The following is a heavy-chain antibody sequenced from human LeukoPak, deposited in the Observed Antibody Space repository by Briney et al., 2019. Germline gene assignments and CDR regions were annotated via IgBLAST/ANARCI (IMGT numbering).Heavy chain of an antibody. CDR2: IIPIFGTA. D-gene: IGHD2-2*01. CDR1: GGTFSSYA. CDR3: GRYFFRNEYASDAFDI. V-gene: IGHV1-69*01. Sequence: SVKVSCKASGGTFSSYAISWVRQAPGQGLEWMGGIIPIFGTANYAQKFQGRVTITADESTSTAYMELSSLRSEDTAVYYCGRYFFRNEYASDAFDIWGQGTRVSVSS. J-gene: IGHJ3*02.